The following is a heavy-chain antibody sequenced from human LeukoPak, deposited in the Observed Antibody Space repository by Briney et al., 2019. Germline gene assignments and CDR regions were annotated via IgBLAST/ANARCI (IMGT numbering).Heavy chain of an antibody. Sequence: GASVKVSCKASGGTFSSYAISWVRQAPGQGLEWMGRIIPILGIANYAQKFQGRVTITADKSTSTAYMELSSLRSEDTAVYYCARDHYDSSGYYYVGGGFDYWGQGTLVTVSS. J-gene: IGHJ4*02. V-gene: IGHV1-69*04. D-gene: IGHD3-22*01. CDR3: ARDHYDSSGYYYVGGGFDY. CDR1: GGTFSSYA. CDR2: IIPILGIA.